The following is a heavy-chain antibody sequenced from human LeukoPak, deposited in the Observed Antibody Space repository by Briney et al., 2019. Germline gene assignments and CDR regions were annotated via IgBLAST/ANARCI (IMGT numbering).Heavy chain of an antibody. CDR1: GGSIGSNNYY. D-gene: IGHD5-18*01. Sequence: PSETLSLTCTVSGGSIGSNNYYWGWIRQPPGKGLEWIGSIYYSGYTYYNPSLESRVTISVDTSKNQFSLKLSSVTAADTAVYYCARYSYGYAFFDYWGQGTLVTVSS. J-gene: IGHJ4*02. V-gene: IGHV4-39*07. CDR2: IYYSGYT. CDR3: ARYSYGYAFFDY.